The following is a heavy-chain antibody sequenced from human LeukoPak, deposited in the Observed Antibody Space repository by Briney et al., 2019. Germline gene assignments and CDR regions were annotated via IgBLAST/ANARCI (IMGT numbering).Heavy chain of an antibody. CDR1: GFTFSSYS. V-gene: IGHV3-21*01. J-gene: IGHJ4*02. Sequence: GGSLRLSCAASGFTFSSYSMNWVRQAPGKGLEWVSSISSSSSYIYYADSVKGRFTISRDNAKNSLYLQMNSLRAEDTAVYYCARGGEYNWNYLVSDYWGQGTLVTVSS. CDR3: ARGGEYNWNYLVSDY. CDR2: ISSSSSYI. D-gene: IGHD1-7*01.